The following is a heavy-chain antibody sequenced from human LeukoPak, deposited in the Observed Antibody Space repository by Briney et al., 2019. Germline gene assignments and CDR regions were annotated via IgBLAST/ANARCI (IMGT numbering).Heavy chain of an antibody. V-gene: IGHV3-23*01. CDR1: GFTFSSYA. CDR3: AKGRYYTSGSDAFDI. Sequence: GGSLRLSCAASGFTFSSYAMSWVRQAPGEGLEWVSAVSGSGGTTFYADSVKGRFTISRDNSKNTLYLQMNSLRAEDTAVYYCAKGRYYTSGSDAFDIWGQGTMVTVSP. CDR2: VSGSGGTT. J-gene: IGHJ3*02. D-gene: IGHD3-10*01.